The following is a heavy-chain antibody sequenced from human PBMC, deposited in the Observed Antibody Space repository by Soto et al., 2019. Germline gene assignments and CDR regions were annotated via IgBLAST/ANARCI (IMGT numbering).Heavy chain of an antibody. Sequence: GGSLRLSCAASGFTFTSYWMHWVLQAPGMGLMWVSRINSDGTTTTYADSVKGRFTISRDNAKNTLYLQMNSLRAEDTAVYYCARVATGSYNWFDPWGPGTLVTVSS. J-gene: IGHJ5*02. CDR3: ARVATGSYNWFDP. CDR2: INSDGTTT. CDR1: GFTFTSYW. V-gene: IGHV3-74*01. D-gene: IGHD1-26*01.